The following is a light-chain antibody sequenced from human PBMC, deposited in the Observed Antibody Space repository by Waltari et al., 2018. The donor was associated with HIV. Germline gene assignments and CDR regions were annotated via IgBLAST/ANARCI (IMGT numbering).Light chain of an antibody. CDR1: DFATQP. Sequence: SSDLTQPPSVSVSPGQTANITCRGTDFATQPVYSYQQKAGQAPLVIMSTDKERPPGIPDRFSGSNSGTTVTLTISPVQSEDEAHYYCQSADSSGLYWVFGGGTKLTVL. J-gene: IGLJ3*02. V-gene: IGLV3-25*03. CDR3: QSADSSGLYWV. CDR2: TDK.